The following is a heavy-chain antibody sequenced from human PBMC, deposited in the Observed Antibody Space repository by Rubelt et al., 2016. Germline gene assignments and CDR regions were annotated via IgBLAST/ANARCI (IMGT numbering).Heavy chain of an antibody. CDR2: ISAYNGNT. V-gene: IGHV1-18*01. D-gene: IGHD6-6*01. J-gene: IGHJ4*02. CDR3: ATDMSYGSSSPPAGY. Sequence: GLEWMGWISAYNGNTNYAQKLQGRVTMTTDTSTSTAYMELRSLRSDDTAVYYCATDMSYGSSSPPAGYWGQGTLVTVSS.